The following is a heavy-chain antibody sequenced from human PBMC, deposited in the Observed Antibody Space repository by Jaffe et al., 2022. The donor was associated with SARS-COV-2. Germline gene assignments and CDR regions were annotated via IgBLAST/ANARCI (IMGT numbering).Heavy chain of an antibody. V-gene: IGHV3-48*01. D-gene: IGHD3-10*01. J-gene: IGHJ4*02. Sequence: EVQLVESGGGVVQPGESLRLSCAASGFSLNDYDMNWVRQTPGKGLEWILYISRSSGIIYYADSVEGRFTISRDHAQNSVFLQMNNLRAEDTAVYYCARAFPSFSGSDNYYVRAFDSWGQGTLVIVSS. CDR1: GFSLNDYD. CDR2: ISRSSGII. CDR3: ARAFPSFSGSDNYYVRAFDS.